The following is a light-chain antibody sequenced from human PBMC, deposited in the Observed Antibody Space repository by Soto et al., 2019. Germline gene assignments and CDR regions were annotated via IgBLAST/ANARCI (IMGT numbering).Light chain of an antibody. CDR3: HQRSNWPQIT. J-gene: IGKJ4*01. CDR2: DAS. V-gene: IGKV3-11*01. CDR1: QSVSKY. Sequence: EIVLTQSPATLSLSPGERATLSCRASQSVSKYLAWYQQKPGQAPRLLIHDASNRATGIPARFSGSGSGTYFTLTISSLEPEDFGVYYCHQRSNWPQITFGGGTKVEIK.